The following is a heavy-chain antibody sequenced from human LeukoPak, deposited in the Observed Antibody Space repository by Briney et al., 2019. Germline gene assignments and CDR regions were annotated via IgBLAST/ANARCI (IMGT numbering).Heavy chain of an antibody. CDR2: INPSGGST. CDR1: GYTFTSYY. D-gene: IGHD3-22*01. J-gene: IGHJ3*02. CDR3: ARGSRPTSSGPDSDAFDI. V-gene: IGHV1-46*01. Sequence: ASVKVSCKASGYTFTSYYMHWVRQAPGRGLEWMGIINPSGGSTSYAQKFQGRVTMTRDTSTSTVYMELSSLRSEDTAVYYCARGSRPTSSGPDSDAFDIWGQGTMVTVSS.